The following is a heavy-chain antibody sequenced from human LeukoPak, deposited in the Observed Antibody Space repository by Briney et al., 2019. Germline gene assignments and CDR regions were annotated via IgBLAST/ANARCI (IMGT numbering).Heavy chain of an antibody. J-gene: IGHJ4*02. D-gene: IGHD3-22*01. V-gene: IGHV1-2*02. CDR3: ARGDSSGPKDY. CDR2: INPNTGGT. Sequence: ASVKVSCKASGYTFTGYYMNWVRQAPGQGPEWLGWINPNTGGTNYAQKFQGRVTMTRDTSISTAYMELSRLRSDDTAVYYGARGDSSGPKDYWGQGTLVTVSS. CDR1: GYTFTGYY.